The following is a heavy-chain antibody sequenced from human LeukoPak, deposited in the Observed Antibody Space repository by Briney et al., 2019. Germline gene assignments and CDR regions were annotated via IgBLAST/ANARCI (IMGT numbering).Heavy chain of an antibody. V-gene: IGHV1-18*01. CDR3: ARISCSSSSCTYSGRRRVRGGSLDP. CDR2: ISSYNGNT. Sequence: ASVKVSCKASGYTFNTYGITWVRQAPGHGLEWRGGISSYNGNTSYAANVQGRITLTKDTSASTAYLELRSLRSDDTAVYYFARISCSSSSCTYSGRRRVRGGSLDPWGQGTLVTVSS. J-gene: IGHJ5*02. D-gene: IGHD2-2*01. CDR1: GYTFNTYG.